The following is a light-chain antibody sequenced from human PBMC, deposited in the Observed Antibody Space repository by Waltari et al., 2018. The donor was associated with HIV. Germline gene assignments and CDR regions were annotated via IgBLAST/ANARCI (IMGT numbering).Light chain of an antibody. CDR2: DVD. CDR3: SAFVASSSWV. V-gene: IGLV2-11*01. Sequence: SALTQPRSVSGSPGQSVSISCPGAASSLRYPHFVSWYQQHSRRVPRVLILDVDKRPSDVPGRFSASKSGDTASLTISGLQPDDEALYFCSAFVASSSWVFGGGTQL. CDR1: ASSLRYPHF. J-gene: IGLJ3*02.